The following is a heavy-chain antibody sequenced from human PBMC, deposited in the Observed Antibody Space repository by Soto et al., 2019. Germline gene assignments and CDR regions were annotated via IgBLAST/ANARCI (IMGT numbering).Heavy chain of an antibody. D-gene: IGHD3-3*01. J-gene: IGHJ6*02. CDR1: GGSVSSGDYF. V-gene: IGHV4-61*08. Sequence: SETLSLTCTVSGGSVSSGDYFWSWLRQSPGKRLEWIAYIYYSGSTNYNPSLKSRATISVDTSKSQVSLTLTSMTAADAALYYCARSPNFYYYGFDVWGQGTAVTVSS. CDR2: IYYSGST. CDR3: ARSPNFYYYGFDV.